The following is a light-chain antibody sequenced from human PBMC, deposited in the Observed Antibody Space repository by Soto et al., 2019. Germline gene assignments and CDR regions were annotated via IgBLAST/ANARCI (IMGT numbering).Light chain of an antibody. J-gene: IGKJ1*01. CDR1: QSLLHSNGYNY. Sequence: DIVMTQSPLSLPVTPGEPASISCSSSQSLLHSNGYNYLDWYLQKPGQSPQLLIYLGSNRASGVPERCSGSGSGTDFTLKISRVEAEDVGVYYCLQALQTPRTFGQGTKVEIK. CDR2: LGS. V-gene: IGKV2-28*01. CDR3: LQALQTPRT.